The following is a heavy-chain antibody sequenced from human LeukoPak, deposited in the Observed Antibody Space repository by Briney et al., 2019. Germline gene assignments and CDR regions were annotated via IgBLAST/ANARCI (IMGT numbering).Heavy chain of an antibody. V-gene: IGHV1-2*02. J-gene: IGHJ4*02. CDR3: ARRYDFWSGYPTAFDY. CDR2: INPNTGGT. CDR1: GYNFTGYY. D-gene: IGHD3-3*01. Sequence: ASVKVSCKASGYNFTGYYIHWVRQAPGQGLEWMGFINPNTGGTSYAQKFQARVTMTRDTSISTAYMELSGLRSDDTAVYYCARRYDFWSGYPTAFDYWGQGTLVTVSS.